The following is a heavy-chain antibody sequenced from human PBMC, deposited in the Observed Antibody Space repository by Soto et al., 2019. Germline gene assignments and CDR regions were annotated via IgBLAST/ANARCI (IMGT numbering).Heavy chain of an antibody. V-gene: IGHV3-7*01. Sequence: EVQLVESGGGLVQPGGSLRLSCAASGFTFSSYWMSWVRQAPGKGLEWVANIKQDGSEKYYVDSVKGRFTISRDYAKNSLYLQMNSLRAEDTAVYYCARDENYCSSTSCYVRVFDYWGQGTLVTVSS. D-gene: IGHD2-2*01. J-gene: IGHJ4*02. CDR3: ARDENYCSSTSCYVRVFDY. CDR2: IKQDGSEK. CDR1: GFTFSSYW.